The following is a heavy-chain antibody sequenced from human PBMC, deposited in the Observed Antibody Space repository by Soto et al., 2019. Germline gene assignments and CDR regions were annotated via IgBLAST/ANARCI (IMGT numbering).Heavy chain of an antibody. Sequence: QVQLVQSGTEVREPGASVKVSCKSSGYTFTPYHINWVRQATGQGLEWMGSMNPNNGETIYAQKFQGRVTMTRSSSITTAYMELNSMRSYDTAIDYWARAHASCDVDYWGQGTLVTVSS. J-gene: IGHJ4*02. CDR1: GYTFTPYH. V-gene: IGHV1-8*01. CDR2: MNPNNGET. CDR3: ARAHASCDVDY. D-gene: IGHD3-16*01.